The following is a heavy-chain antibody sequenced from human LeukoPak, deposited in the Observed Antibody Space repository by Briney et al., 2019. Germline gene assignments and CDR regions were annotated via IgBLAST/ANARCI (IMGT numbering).Heavy chain of an antibody. CDR2: IIDSGGSA. Sequence: GGSLRLSCAVSGFTFYTYAMSWVRQAPGKGLEWVSTIIDSGGSAYYADSVKGRFTISRDNSKNTLYLQMNSLRAEDTALYYCVRAYTTSGTYSEPWGQGTLVTVSS. CDR1: GFTFYTYA. V-gene: IGHV3-23*01. CDR3: VRAYTTSGTYSEP. J-gene: IGHJ4*02. D-gene: IGHD1-26*01.